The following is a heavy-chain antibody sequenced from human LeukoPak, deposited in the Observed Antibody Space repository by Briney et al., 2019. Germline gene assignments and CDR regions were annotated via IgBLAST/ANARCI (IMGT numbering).Heavy chain of an antibody. J-gene: IGHJ4*02. V-gene: IGHV3-21*04. CDR1: GFTFSSYR. CDR3: AKDGHCPDGVCTTKIVVAGYVDY. Sequence: GGSLRLSCAASGFTFSSYRMNWVRQAPGKGLEWVSSVASGTTYIYNTYYADSVKGRFTISRDNSKNMLYLQMNSLRAEDTAIYYCAKDGHCPDGVCTTKIVVAGYVDYWGQGTPVTVSS. D-gene: IGHD2-8*01. CDR2: VASGTTYIYNT.